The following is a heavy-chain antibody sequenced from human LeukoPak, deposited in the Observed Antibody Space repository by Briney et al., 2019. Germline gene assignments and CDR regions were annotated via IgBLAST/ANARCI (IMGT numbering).Heavy chain of an antibody. CDR1: GFTFSSYS. CDR3: ATLVEMANIQH. CDR2: ISISSSYI. V-gene: IGHV3-21*01. J-gene: IGHJ1*01. Sequence: GGSLRLSCAASGFTFSSYSMNWVRQAPGKGLERVSSISISSSYIYYADSVKGRFTISRDNAKNSLYLQMNSLRAEDTAVYYCATLVEMANIQHWGQGTLVTVSS. D-gene: IGHD5-24*01.